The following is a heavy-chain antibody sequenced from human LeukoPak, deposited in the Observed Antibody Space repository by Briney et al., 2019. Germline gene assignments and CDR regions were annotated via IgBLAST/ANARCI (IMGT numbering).Heavy chain of an antibody. J-gene: IGHJ4*02. V-gene: IGHV3-23*01. CDR2: IRGSGSST. CDR1: GFTFSSYA. D-gene: IGHD4-17*01. Sequence: GGSLRLSCAASGFTFSSYAMNWVRQAPGKGLEWVSAIRGSGSSTFYADSVKGRFTISRDNAKNSLYLQMNSLRAEDTAVYYCARDPYGDYAGFDYWGQGTLVTVSS. CDR3: ARDPYGDYAGFDY.